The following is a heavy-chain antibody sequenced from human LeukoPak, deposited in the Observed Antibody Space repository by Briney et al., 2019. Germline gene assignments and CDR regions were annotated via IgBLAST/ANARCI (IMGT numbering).Heavy chain of an antibody. CDR1: GFTFSSYS. Sequence: GGSLRLSCAASGFTFSSYSMNWVRQAPGKGLEWVSSISSSSSYIYYADSVKGRFTISRDNAKNSLYLQMNSLRAEDTAVYYCARDNHPGIVVVPAAVNWFDPWGQGTLVTVSS. CDR3: ARDNHPGIVVVPAAVNWFDP. D-gene: IGHD2-2*01. J-gene: IGHJ5*02. V-gene: IGHV3-21*01. CDR2: ISSSSSYI.